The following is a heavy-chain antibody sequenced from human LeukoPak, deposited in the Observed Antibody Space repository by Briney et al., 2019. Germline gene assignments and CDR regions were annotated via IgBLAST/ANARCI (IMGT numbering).Heavy chain of an antibody. J-gene: IGHJ4*02. CDR2: IYYSGST. V-gene: IGHV4-59*01. CDR3: ARDYWGYDY. D-gene: IGHD2-8*02. CDR1: GGSISSYY. Sequence: SETLSLTCTVSGGSISSYYWSWIRQPPGKGLEWIGYIYYSGSTNCNPSLKSRVTISVDTSKNQFSLKLSSVTAADTAVYYCARDYWGYDYWGQGTLVTVSS.